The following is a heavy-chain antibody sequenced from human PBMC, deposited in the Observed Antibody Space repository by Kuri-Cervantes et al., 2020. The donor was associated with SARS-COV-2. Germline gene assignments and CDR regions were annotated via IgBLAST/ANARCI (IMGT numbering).Heavy chain of an antibody. V-gene: IGHV4-39*01. CDR2: IYYSGST. Sequence: SETLSLTCTVSGGSISSSSYYWGWIRQPPGKGLEWIGSIYYSGSTYYNPSLKSRVTISVDTSKNQFSLKLNSVTAADTAVYYCATHRGAVTTPFFDYWGQGTLVTVSS. J-gene: IGHJ4*02. D-gene: IGHD4-17*01. CDR1: GGSISSSSYY. CDR3: ATHRGAVTTPFFDY.